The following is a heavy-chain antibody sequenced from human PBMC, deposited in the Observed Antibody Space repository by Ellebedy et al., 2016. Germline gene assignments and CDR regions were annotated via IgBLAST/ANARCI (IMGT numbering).Heavy chain of an antibody. CDR3: ARQGKLLWFGEFKAFDI. Sequence: SETLSLTCAVSGGSISSGGYSWSWIRQPPGKGLEWIGYIYHSGSTYYNPSLKSRVTISVDTSKNQFSLKLSSVTAADTAVYYCARQGKLLWFGEFKAFDIWGQGTMVTVSS. V-gene: IGHV4-30-2*05. CDR2: IYHSGST. D-gene: IGHD3-10*01. CDR1: GGSISSGGYS. J-gene: IGHJ3*02.